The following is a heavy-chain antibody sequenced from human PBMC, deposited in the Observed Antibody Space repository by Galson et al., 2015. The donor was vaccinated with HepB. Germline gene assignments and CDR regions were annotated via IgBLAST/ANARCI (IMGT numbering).Heavy chain of an antibody. CDR3: AILPEWSYIFDV. J-gene: IGHJ3*01. CDR2: IDFDGSGT. CDR1: GFTFSSYW. D-gene: IGHD3-3*01. V-gene: IGHV3-74*01. Sequence: SLRLSCAASGFTFSSYWMHWVRQAPGKGLVWVSRIDFDGSGTTYAESVKGRFTISRDNAKNTLYLQMNSLRAEDTAVYYCAILPEWSYIFDVWGQGTMVTVSS.